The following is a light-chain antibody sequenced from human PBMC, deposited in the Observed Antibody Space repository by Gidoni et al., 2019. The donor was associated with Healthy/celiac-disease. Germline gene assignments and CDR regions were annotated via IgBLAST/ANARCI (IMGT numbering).Light chain of an antibody. CDR3: MQALQTPRFT. Sequence: DIVMTQPPLSLPVTPGEPAYISVRSSQSLLHSNGYNYLEWYLQKPGQSPQLLIDVGSNRAAGVPDRCSGSGSGTDVTLKISRVEAEDVGVYYCMQALQTPRFTFGPGTKVEIK. CDR1: QSLLHSNGYNY. CDR2: VGS. J-gene: IGKJ3*01. V-gene: IGKV2-28*01.